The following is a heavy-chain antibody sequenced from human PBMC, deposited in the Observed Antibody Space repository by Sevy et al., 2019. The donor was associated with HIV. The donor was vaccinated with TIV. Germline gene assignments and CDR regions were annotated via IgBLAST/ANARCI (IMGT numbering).Heavy chain of an antibody. CDR2: ISSSSSTI. D-gene: IGHD2-2*01. V-gene: IGHV3-48*01. Sequence: GGCLRLSCAASGFTFSSYSMNWVRQAPGKGLEWLSYISSSSSTIYYADSVKGRFTISRDNAKNSLYLQMNSLRAEDTAVYYCARDQASSSTSRIRGRGHDAFDIWGQGTMVTVSS. J-gene: IGHJ3*02. CDR1: GFTFSSYS. CDR3: ARDQASSSTSRIRGRGHDAFDI.